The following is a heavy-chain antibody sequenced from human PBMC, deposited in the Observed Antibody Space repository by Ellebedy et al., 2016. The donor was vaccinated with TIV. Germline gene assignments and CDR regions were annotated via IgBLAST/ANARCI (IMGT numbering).Heavy chain of an antibody. CDR1: GFTFSSYW. CDR2: IKEDGSEK. D-gene: IGHD3-10*01. V-gene: IGHV3-7*01. CDR3: ARVPWGSGAVNWFDP. J-gene: IGHJ5*02. Sequence: GESLKISCAASGFTFSSYWMSWVRQAPGKGLEWVANIKEDGSEKYYVDSVKGRFTISRDNAKNSLYRQMNRRRAEDTAVYYCARVPWGSGAVNWFDPWGQGTLVTVSS.